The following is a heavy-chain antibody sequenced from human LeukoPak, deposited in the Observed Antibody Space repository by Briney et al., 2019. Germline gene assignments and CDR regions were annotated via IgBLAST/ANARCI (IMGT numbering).Heavy chain of an antibody. CDR2: IYYSGST. CDR1: GGSISSYY. V-gene: IGHV4-59*01. D-gene: IGHD3-10*01. Sequence: SETLSLTCTVSGGSISSYYWSWIRQPPGKGLEWIGYIYYSGSTNYNPSLKSRVTISVDTSKNQFSLKLSSVTAADTAVYYCARDRGPTPKYFDYWGQGTLVTVSS. J-gene: IGHJ4*02. CDR3: ARDRGPTPKYFDY.